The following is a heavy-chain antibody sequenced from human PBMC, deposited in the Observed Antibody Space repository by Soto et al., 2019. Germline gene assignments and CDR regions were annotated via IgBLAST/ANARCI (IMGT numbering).Heavy chain of an antibody. V-gene: IGHV4-39*01. D-gene: IGHD3-22*01. CDR3: ARQPFYDSGGYYFFPLDY. Sequence: QLQLQESGPGLVKPSETLSLTCTVSGGSISSSSYYWGWIRQPPGRGLDGMGSIYYRGSTYYNRSPKSRVTISVDTSNNQFTLKLSSVTAADTVVYYCARQPFYDSGGYYFFPLDYWGQGTLVTVSS. CDR2: IYYRGST. J-gene: IGHJ4*02. CDR1: GGSISSSSYY.